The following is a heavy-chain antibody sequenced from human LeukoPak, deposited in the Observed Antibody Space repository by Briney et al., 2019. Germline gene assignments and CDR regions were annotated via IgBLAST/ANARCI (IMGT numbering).Heavy chain of an antibody. CDR1: GFIFNSYA. Sequence: GGSLRLSCAASGFIFNSYAMNWIRQAPGKGLEWVSYISRTNRIYYSDSVRGRFTISRDNAKNSLYLQMNSLRDEDTAAYYCARGHDWGFDYWGQGILVAVSS. CDR2: ISRTNRI. CDR3: ARGHDWGFDY. J-gene: IGHJ4*02. D-gene: IGHD3-16*01. V-gene: IGHV3-48*02.